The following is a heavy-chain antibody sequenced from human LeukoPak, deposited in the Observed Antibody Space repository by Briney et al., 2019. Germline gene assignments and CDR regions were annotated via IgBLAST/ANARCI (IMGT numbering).Heavy chain of an antibody. Sequence: GGSLRLSCAASGFTFSSYAMSWVRQAPGKGLEWVLAISGSGGSTYYADSVKGRFTISRDNSKNTLYLQMNSLRAEDTAVYYCAKDGYSSGWYQSYYYYGMDVWGQGTTVTVSS. D-gene: IGHD6-19*01. CDR2: ISGSGGST. J-gene: IGHJ6*02. V-gene: IGHV3-23*01. CDR1: GFTFSSYA. CDR3: AKDGYSSGWYQSYYYYGMDV.